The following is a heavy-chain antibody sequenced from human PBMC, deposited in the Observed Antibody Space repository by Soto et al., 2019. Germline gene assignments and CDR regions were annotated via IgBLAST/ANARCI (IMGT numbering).Heavy chain of an antibody. V-gene: IGHV5-51*01. D-gene: IGHD6-6*01. Sequence: PGESLKISCNGSGYSFTSYWICWVRQMPWKGLEWMGIIYPGDSDTRYSPSFQGQVTISADKSISTAYLQWSSLKASDTAMYYCARRYSSSPYAFDIWGQGTMVTVSS. J-gene: IGHJ3*02. CDR1: GYSFTSYW. CDR3: ARRYSSSPYAFDI. CDR2: IYPGDSDT.